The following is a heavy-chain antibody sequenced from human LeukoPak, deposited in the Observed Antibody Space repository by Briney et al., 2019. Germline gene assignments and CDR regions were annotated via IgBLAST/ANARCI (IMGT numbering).Heavy chain of an antibody. J-gene: IGHJ3*02. Sequence: SETLSLTCTLSGGSISSFYWSWIREPAGKGLEWIGRIFSSGTTNYNPSLKSRITMSVDTSKNQFSLRLSSVTAADTAVYYCASGYDRSGKHAFDIWGQGTMVTVSS. CDR3: ASGYDRSGKHAFDI. CDR2: IFSSGTT. V-gene: IGHV4-4*07. D-gene: IGHD3-22*01. CDR1: GGSISSFY.